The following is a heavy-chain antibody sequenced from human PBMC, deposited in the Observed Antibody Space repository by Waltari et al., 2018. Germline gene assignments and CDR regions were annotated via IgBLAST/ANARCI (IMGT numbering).Heavy chain of an antibody. V-gene: IGHV1-2*06. CDR3: ASGFWSGWSKY. J-gene: IGHJ4*02. CDR2: INPNSGGT. D-gene: IGHD3-3*01. CDR1: GYTFTGYY. Sequence: QVQLVQSGAEVKKPGASVKVSCKASGYTFTGYYLHWVRRAPGQGLEWMGRINPNSGGTKYAQKFQGRVTMTRDTSISTAYMELSRLRSDDTAGYYCASGFWSGWSKYWGQGTLVTVSS.